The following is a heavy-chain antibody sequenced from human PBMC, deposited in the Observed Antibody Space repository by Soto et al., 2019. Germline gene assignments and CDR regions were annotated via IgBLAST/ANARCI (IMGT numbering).Heavy chain of an antibody. CDR3: ARDRADYGGRWFDS. CDR1: SGSISSYG. D-gene: IGHD4-17*01. V-gene: IGHV4-59*01. J-gene: IGHJ5*01. Sequence: ETLYLTCAVSSGSISSYGWNWIRQPPGKGLEWIGCIHYSGSTNYNPSLKSRVTISVDTSKNQFSLKLRSVTAADTAIYYCARDRADYGGRWFDSWGQGTLVTVSS. CDR2: IHYSGST.